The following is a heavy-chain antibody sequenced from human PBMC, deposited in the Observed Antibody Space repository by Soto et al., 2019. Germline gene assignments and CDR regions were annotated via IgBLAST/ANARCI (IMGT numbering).Heavy chain of an antibody. V-gene: IGHV1-69*13. CDR2: IIPIFGTA. J-gene: IGHJ6*02. D-gene: IGHD4-17*01. Sequence: SVKVSCKASGGTFSSYAISWGRQAPGQGLEWMGGIIPIFGTANYAQKFQGRVTITADESTSTAYMELSSLRSEDTALYYCAREGLDYGGNPIGSDYYGMDVWGQ. CDR3: AREGLDYGGNPIGSDYYGMDV. CDR1: GGTFSSYA.